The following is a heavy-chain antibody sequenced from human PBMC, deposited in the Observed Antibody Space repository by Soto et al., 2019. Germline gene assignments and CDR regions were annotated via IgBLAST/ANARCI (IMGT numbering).Heavy chain of an antibody. CDR3: ARVAVVSANRFDP. V-gene: IGHV1-3*01. CDR2: INAGDGYT. Sequence: ASVKVSCKASGYTFTTYTIHWVRQAPGQRLEWMGWINAGDGYTKYSQKFQGRVTFTRDTSASTVYMDLNSLRSEDTAVYYCARVAVVSANRFDPWGQGTLVTVSS. D-gene: IGHD2-21*01. CDR1: GYTFTTYT. J-gene: IGHJ5*02.